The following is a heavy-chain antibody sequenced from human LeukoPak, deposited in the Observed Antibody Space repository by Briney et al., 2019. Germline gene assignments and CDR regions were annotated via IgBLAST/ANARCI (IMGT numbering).Heavy chain of an antibody. J-gene: IGHJ4*02. V-gene: IGHV3-23*01. CDR1: GFTFSSYA. CDR3: AKDGGYGTAGNY. Sequence: GGSLRLSCAASGFTFSSYAMSWVRQAPGKGLEWVSAISGSGGSTYYADSVKGRFTIFRDNSKNTLYLQMNSLRAEDTAVYYCAKDGGYGTAGNYWGQGTLVTVSS. D-gene: IGHD3-10*01. CDR2: ISGSGGST.